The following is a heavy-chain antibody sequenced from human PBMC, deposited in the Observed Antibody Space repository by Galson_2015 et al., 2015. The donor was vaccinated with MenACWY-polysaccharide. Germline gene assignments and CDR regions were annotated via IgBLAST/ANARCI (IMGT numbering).Heavy chain of an antibody. D-gene: IGHD1-1*01. Sequence: SLRLSCAASGFTFSNYGMHWVRRAPGKGLEWMAVIWYDESDEYYADSVKGRFTISRDNSKNALYLQMNSLRAEDTAVYYCARADRNDGGRALDIWGQGTMVTVSS. CDR2: IWYDESDE. V-gene: IGHV3-33*01. CDR3: ARADRNDGGRALDI. CDR1: GFTFSNYG. J-gene: IGHJ3*02.